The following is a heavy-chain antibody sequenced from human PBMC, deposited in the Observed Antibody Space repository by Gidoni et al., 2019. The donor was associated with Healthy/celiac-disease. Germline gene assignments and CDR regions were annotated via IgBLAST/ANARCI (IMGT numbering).Heavy chain of an antibody. J-gene: IGHJ3*02. CDR2: IYPGDSDT. D-gene: IGHD2-2*01. V-gene: IGHV5-51*01. Sequence: EVQLVQSGAEVKKPGESLKISCTGSGYSFTSYWLGWVRQRPGKGLEWMGIIYPGDSDTRYSPSVQGQVTTAADKSISTAYLQWSSLKASDTAMYDCARGGSSTSQLRGAFDIWGQGTMVTVSS. CDR3: ARGGSSTSQLRGAFDI. CDR1: GYSFTSYW.